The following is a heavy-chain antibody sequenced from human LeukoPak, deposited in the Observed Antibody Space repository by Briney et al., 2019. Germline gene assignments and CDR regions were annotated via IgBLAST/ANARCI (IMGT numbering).Heavy chain of an antibody. CDR1: GGTFSSYT. CDR2: VIPILDIA. J-gene: IGHJ4*02. Sequence: ASVKVSCKASGGTFSSYTFSWVRQAPGQGLEWMGRVIPILDIATYAQKFKGRVTITADKSTSTAYMDLSSLTSEDTAVYYCARDLNLVASPLDYWGQGTLVTVSS. D-gene: IGHD5-12*01. V-gene: IGHV1-69*04. CDR3: ARDLNLVASPLDY.